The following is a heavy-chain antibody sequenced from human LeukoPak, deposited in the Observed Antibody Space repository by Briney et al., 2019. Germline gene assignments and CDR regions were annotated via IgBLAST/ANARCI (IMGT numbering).Heavy chain of an antibody. CDR2: INHSGST. J-gene: IGHJ4*02. D-gene: IGHD3-9*01. CDR3: ARGNGRYYDILTGYYSRTVFDY. Sequence: SETLSLTCAVYGGSFSGYYWSWIRQPPGKGLEWIGEINHSGSTNYNPSLKSRVTISVDTSKNQFSLKQSSVTAADTAVYYCARGNGRYYDILTGYYSRTVFDYWGQGTLVTVSS. CDR1: GGSFSGYY. V-gene: IGHV4-34*01.